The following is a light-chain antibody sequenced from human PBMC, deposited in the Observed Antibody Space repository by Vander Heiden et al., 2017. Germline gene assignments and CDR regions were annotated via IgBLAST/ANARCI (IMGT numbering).Light chain of an antibody. J-gene: IGKJ1*01. CDR1: QSVLETSNNRNY. Sequence: DLVMTQYPDSLAVSLGERAAINCKSSQSVLETSNNRNYLAWYQQRAGQPPKLLISWAAARESGVPDRFSGSGSGTDFTLTISSLQAEDVAVYYCHQYYTTPRTFGQGTRVEIK. CDR2: WAA. CDR3: HQYYTTPRT. V-gene: IGKV4-1*01.